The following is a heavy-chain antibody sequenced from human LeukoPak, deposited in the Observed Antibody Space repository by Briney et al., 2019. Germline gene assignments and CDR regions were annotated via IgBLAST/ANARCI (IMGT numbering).Heavy chain of an antibody. CDR1: GGSISSSSYY. Sequence: SETLSLTCTVSGGSISSSSYYWSWIRQPPGKGLEWIGEINHSGSTNYNPSLKSRVTISVDTSKNQFSLKLSSVTAADTAVYYCARRRIVVVPAAIDYWGQGTLVTVSS. D-gene: IGHD2-2*01. J-gene: IGHJ4*02. CDR2: INHSGST. V-gene: IGHV4-39*07. CDR3: ARRRIVVVPAAIDY.